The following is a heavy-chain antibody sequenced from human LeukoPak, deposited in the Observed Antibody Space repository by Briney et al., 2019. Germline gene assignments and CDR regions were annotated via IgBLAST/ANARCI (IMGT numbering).Heavy chain of an antibody. D-gene: IGHD2-15*01. CDR3: ARKISYISVFDY. CDR2: ISDSGST. J-gene: IGHJ4*02. V-gene: IGHV4-59*01. CDR1: GGSISSYY. Sequence: SETLSLTCTVSGGSISSYYWSWIRQPPGQGLEWIGNISDSGSTNYNPFLKSRVTISGDTPGNQVSLKLSSVTAADTAVYYCARKISYISVFDYWGQGTLVTVSS.